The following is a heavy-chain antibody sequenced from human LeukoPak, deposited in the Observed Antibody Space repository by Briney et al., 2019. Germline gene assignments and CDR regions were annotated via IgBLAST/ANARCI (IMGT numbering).Heavy chain of an antibody. CDR2: INPSGGST. J-gene: IGHJ4*02. D-gene: IGHD2-15*01. V-gene: IGHV1-46*01. CDR3: ARATPPIVVVAAARGEFDY. CDR1: GYTFTSYY. Sequence: ASVKVSCKASGYTFTSYYMHWVRQAPGQGLEWMGIINPSGGSTSYARKFQGRVTMTRDTSTSTVYMELSSLRSEDTAVYYCARATPPIVVVAAARGEFDYWGQGTLVTVSS.